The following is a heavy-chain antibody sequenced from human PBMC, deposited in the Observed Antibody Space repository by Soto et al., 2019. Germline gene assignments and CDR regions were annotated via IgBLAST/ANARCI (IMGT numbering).Heavy chain of an antibody. CDR1: GGSISSISYY. Sequence: SETLSLTCTVSGGSISSISYYWGWIRQPPGKGLEWIGSIYYSGSTYYNPSLKSRVTISVDTSKNQFSLKLSSVTAADTAVYYCASPLGVPAAPYYFYYWGQGTLVTVSS. V-gene: IGHV4-39*01. CDR2: IYYSGST. D-gene: IGHD2-2*01. CDR3: ASPLGVPAAPYYFYY. J-gene: IGHJ4*02.